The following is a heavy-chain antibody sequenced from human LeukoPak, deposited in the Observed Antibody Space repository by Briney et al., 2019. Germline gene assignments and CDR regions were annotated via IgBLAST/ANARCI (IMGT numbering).Heavy chain of an antibody. CDR3: AELGITMIGGV. V-gene: IGHV3-48*03. Sequence: GGSLRPSCAASGFTFSSYEMNWVRQAPGKGLEWVSYISSSGSTIYYADSVKGRSTISRDNAKNSLYLQMNSLRAEDTAVYYCAELGITMIGGVWGKGTTVTVSS. CDR1: GFTFSSYE. CDR2: ISSSGSTI. J-gene: IGHJ6*04. D-gene: IGHD3-10*02.